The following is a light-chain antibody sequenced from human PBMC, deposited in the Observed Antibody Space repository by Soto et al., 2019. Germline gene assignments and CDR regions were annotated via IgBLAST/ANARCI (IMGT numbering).Light chain of an antibody. Sequence: EIVLTPSPGTLSLSPGERATLSCRASQSVNSNYLAWHQQKPGQAPRLLIYGASSRATGIPDRFSGSGSGTDFTLTISRLEPEDFAMYYCQQYGSSPLTFGGGTKVDIK. CDR2: GAS. CDR1: QSVNSNY. V-gene: IGKV3-20*01. J-gene: IGKJ4*01. CDR3: QQYGSSPLT.